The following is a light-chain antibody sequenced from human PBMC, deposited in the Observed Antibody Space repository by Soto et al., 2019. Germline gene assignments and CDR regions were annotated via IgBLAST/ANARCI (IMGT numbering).Light chain of an antibody. Sequence: QSVLTQPPSVAEAPRQRVTISCSGSSFKIGDNAVNWYQQFPGKAPKLLIYYDDLLPSGVSDRFSGSKSGTSASLVISGLQSDDEADYYCSAWDDTLNGVVFGSGTKVTVL. CDR2: YDD. CDR3: SAWDDTLNGVV. V-gene: IGLV1-36*01. J-gene: IGLJ1*01. CDR1: SFKIGDNA.